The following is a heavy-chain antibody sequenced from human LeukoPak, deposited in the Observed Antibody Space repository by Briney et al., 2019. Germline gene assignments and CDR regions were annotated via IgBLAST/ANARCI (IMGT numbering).Heavy chain of an antibody. CDR3: ARDGGNYYDSSGYFDY. Sequence: PGGSLRLSCAASGFTFSSYEMNWVRQAPGKGLEWVSSISSSSSYIYYADSVKGRFTISRDNAKNSLYLQMNSLRAEDTAVYYCARDGGNYYDSSGYFDYWGQGTLVTVSS. J-gene: IGHJ4*02. CDR1: GFTFSSYE. D-gene: IGHD3-22*01. CDR2: ISSSSSYI. V-gene: IGHV3-21*01.